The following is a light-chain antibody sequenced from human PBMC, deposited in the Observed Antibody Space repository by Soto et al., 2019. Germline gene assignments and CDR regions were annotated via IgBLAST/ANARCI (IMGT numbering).Light chain of an antibody. CDR1: SSDVGSYKL. CDR3: CSYANSPTLV. Sequence: QAVETQPASVSGSPGQSISISCTGTSSDVGSYKLVSWYQQHVGKAPKLIIFEVSKRPSGISSRFAGSKSGNTASLTISGLQAEDEADYYCCSYANSPTLVFGGGTQLTVL. J-gene: IGLJ2*01. V-gene: IGLV2-23*02. CDR2: EVS.